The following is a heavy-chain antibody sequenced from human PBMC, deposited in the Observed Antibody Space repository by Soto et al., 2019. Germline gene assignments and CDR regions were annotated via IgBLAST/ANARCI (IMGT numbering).Heavy chain of an antibody. CDR2: ISAYNGNT. J-gene: IGHJ6*02. V-gene: IGHV1-18*04. Sequence: ASVKVSCKASGYTFTSYGISWVRQAPGQGLEWMGWISAYNGNTNYAQRLQGRVTMTTDTSTSTAYMELRSLRSDDTAVYYCARDQLEGSGYYYYGMDVWGQGTTVTVS. CDR1: GYTFTSYG. D-gene: IGHD3-3*01. CDR3: ARDQLEGSGYYYYGMDV.